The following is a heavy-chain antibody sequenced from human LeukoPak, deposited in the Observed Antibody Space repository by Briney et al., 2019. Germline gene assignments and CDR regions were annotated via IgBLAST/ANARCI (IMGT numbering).Heavy chain of an antibody. V-gene: IGHV3-21*05. Sequence: GGSLRLSCAAFGFTFSSYSMNWVRQAPGKGLEWVSYISTSSSDKFYADSVTGRFTISRDNAKNSLYLQMNSLRAEDTAVYYCARDGSGSYYVMSDYWGQGTLVTVSS. J-gene: IGHJ4*02. D-gene: IGHD3-10*01. CDR1: GFTFSSYS. CDR2: ISTSSSDK. CDR3: ARDGSGSYYVMSDY.